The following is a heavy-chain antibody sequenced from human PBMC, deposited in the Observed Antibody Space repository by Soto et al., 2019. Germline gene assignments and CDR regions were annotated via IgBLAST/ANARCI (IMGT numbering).Heavy chain of an antibody. CDR2: IKSKTDGGTT. V-gene: IGHV3-15*01. Sequence: GGSLRLSCAASGFTFSNAWMSWVRQAPGKGLEWVGRIKSKTDGGTTDYAAPVKGRFTISRDDSKNTLYLQMNSLKTEDTAVYYCTTDMDLVMADGSFDAFDIWGQGTMVTVSS. CDR1: GFTFSNAW. CDR3: TTDMDLVMADGSFDAFDI. J-gene: IGHJ3*02. D-gene: IGHD3-10*01.